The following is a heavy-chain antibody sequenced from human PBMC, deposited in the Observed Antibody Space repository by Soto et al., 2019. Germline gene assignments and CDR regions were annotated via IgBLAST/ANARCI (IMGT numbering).Heavy chain of an antibody. Sequence: GGSLRLSCAASGFTFSSYGMHWVRQAPCKGLEWVAVIWYDGSNKYYADSVKGRFTISRDNSKNTLYLQMNSLRAEDTAVYYCARIGSSSYYYYYGMDVWGQGTTVTVSS. CDR1: GFTFSSYG. CDR2: IWYDGSNK. J-gene: IGHJ6*02. V-gene: IGHV3-33*01. CDR3: ARIGSSSYYYYYGMDV. D-gene: IGHD6-6*01.